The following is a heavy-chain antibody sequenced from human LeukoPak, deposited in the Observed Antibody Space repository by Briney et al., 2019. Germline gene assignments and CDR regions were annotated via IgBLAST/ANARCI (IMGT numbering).Heavy chain of an antibody. CDR2: ISGSGGST. V-gene: IGHV3-23*01. Sequence: GGSLRLSCAASGFSFSTYAVSWVRQAPGKGLEWVSAISGSGGSTYYADSVKGRFTISRDNSKNTVFLQMKSLRAEDTAVYYCFGRNLVDYWGQGTLVTVSS. D-gene: IGHD6-13*01. CDR3: FGRNLVDY. J-gene: IGHJ4*02. CDR1: GFSFSTYA.